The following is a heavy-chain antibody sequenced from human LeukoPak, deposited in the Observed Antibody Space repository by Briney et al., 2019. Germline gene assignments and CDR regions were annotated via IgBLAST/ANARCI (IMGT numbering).Heavy chain of an antibody. V-gene: IGHV3-7*03. CDR2: IKQDGNEK. J-gene: IGHJ4*02. D-gene: IGHD2-21*02. CDR3: AKTVYGDCSSPLDY. CDR1: GFTFTTYW. Sequence: GESLRLSCAASGFTFTTYWMSWVRQAPGKGLEWVANIKQDGNEKYYVDSVKGRFTISRDNAKNSLYLQMNSLRVEDTAVYYCAKTVYGDCSSPLDYWGQGTLVTVSS.